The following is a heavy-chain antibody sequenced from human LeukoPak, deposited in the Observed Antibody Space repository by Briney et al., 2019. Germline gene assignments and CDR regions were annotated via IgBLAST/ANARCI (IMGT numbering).Heavy chain of an antibody. J-gene: IGHJ4*02. CDR1: GYTFTDYH. D-gene: IGHD5-18*01. CDR2: ISTDNGNT. Sequence: ASVKVSCKAFGYTFTDYHMHWVRQAPGQGLEWMGWISTDNGNTDYAQNLQGRVTMTTDTSTSTAYMELRSLRSDDTAVYYCARGYSYGYGPLDYWGQGTLVTVSS. CDR3: ARGYSYGYGPLDY. V-gene: IGHV1-18*04.